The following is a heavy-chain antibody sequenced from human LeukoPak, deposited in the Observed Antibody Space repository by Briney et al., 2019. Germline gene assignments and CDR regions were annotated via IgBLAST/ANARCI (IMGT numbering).Heavy chain of an antibody. V-gene: IGHV1-69*06. D-gene: IGHD3-22*01. CDR3: ARGRGKVVVTYADY. CDR1: GGTFSSYA. J-gene: IGHJ4*02. Sequence: ASVKVSCKASGGTFSSYAISWVRQAPGQGLEWMGGIIPIFGTANYAQKFQGRVTITADKSTSTAYMELSSLRSDDTAVYHCARGRGKVVVTYADYWGQGTLVTVSS. CDR2: IIPIFGTA.